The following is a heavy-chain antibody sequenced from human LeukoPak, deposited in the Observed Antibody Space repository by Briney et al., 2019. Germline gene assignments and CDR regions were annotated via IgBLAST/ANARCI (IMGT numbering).Heavy chain of an antibody. V-gene: IGHV3-7*01. CDR3: ARHNDIPGYYYYYMDV. D-gene: IGHD2-8*01. CDR2: IKQDGSEK. Sequence: GGSLRLSCAASGFTFSSYWMSWVRQAPGKGLEWVANIKQDGSEKYYVDSVKGRFTISRDNAKNSLYLQMNSLRAEDTAVYYCARHNDIPGYYYYYMDVWGKGTTVTVSS. CDR1: GFTFSSYW. J-gene: IGHJ6*03.